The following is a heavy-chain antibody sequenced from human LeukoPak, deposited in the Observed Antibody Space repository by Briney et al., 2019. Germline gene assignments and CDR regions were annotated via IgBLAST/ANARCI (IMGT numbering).Heavy chain of an antibody. CDR2: IYPDDSDT. J-gene: IGHJ4*02. V-gene: IGHV5-51*01. CDR3: ARLTTVVTHDY. CDR1: GYSFTTYW. D-gene: IGHD4-23*01. Sequence: GESLKISCKASGYSFTTYWIGWVRQMPGKGLEWMGFIYPDDSDTKYSPSFQGQVTISADKSITTAYLQWDSLKASDTAMYYCARLTTVVTHDYWGQGTLVTVSS.